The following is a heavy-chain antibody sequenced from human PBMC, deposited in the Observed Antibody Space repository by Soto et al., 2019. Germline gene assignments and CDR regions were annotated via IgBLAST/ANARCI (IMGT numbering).Heavy chain of an antibody. V-gene: IGHV4-31*03. CDR1: GGSISSGGYY. Sequence: QVQLQESGPGLVKPSQTLSLTCTVSGGSISSGGYYWSWIRQHPGKGLEWIGYIYYSGSTYYNPSLKSRVTISVDTSKNQCSLKLSSVTAADTAVYYCARGRTGLGVSDFDYWGQGTLVTVSS. J-gene: IGHJ4*02. D-gene: IGHD3-16*01. CDR3: ARGRTGLGVSDFDY. CDR2: IYYSGST.